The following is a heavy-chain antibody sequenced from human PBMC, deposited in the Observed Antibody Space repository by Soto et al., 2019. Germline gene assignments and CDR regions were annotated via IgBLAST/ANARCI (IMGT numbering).Heavy chain of an antibody. Sequence: SETLSLTCSVSGGSISSGDYYWSWIRQPPGEGLEWIGYMFYTGTTYYNPSLKSRITISMDTSKNQFSLRLTSVTAADTAEYHCVLVVRFCSSPSCRESNWLDPWGQGTMVTVSS. CDR3: VLVVRFCSSPSCRESNWLDP. CDR1: GGSISSGDYY. J-gene: IGHJ5*02. D-gene: IGHD2-2*01. V-gene: IGHV4-30-4*01. CDR2: MFYTGTT.